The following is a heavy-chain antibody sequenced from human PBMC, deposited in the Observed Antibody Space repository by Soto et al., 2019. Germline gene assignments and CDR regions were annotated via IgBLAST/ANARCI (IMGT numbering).Heavy chain of an antibody. CDR1: GGSISSGNYY. J-gene: IGHJ4*02. CDR2: ISYSGST. V-gene: IGHV4-30-4*01. D-gene: IGHD1-7*01. Sequence: ASETLSLTCTVSGGSISSGNYYWSWIRQPPGKGLEWIGFISYSGSTYYNASLKSRVTIQVDTSKHQFSLNLSFVTAADTAGYYCATMGTPATGLYCLDYWGQGTLVTVSS. CDR3: ATMGTPATGLYCLDY.